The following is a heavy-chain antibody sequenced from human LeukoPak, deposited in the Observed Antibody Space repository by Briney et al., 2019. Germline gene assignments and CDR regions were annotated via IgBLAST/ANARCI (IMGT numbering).Heavy chain of an antibody. V-gene: IGHV4-59*01. D-gene: IGHD3/OR15-3a*01. Sequence: SETLSLTCTVSGGSISSYYRSWIRQPPGKGLEWIGYIYYSGSTNYNPSLKSRVTISVDTSKNQFSLKLSSVTAADTAVYYCARDIGLLGLPYYFDYWGQGTLVTVSS. CDR3: ARDIGLLGLPYYFDY. J-gene: IGHJ4*02. CDR1: GGSISSYY. CDR2: IYYSGST.